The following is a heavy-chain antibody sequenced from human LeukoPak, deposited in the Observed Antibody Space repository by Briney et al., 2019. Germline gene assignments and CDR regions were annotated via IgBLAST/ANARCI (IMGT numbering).Heavy chain of an antibody. D-gene: IGHD6-19*01. CDR1: GFPFSTYA. CDR2: IHGAT. J-gene: IGHJ4*02. V-gene: IGHV3-23*01. CDR3: AKGYSSGWYAFDS. Sequence: GGSLRLSCAASGFPFSTYAMGWVRQAPGKGLERVSTIHGATYYADSVRGRFTISKDNSKNTLYLQMTSLRADDTALYYCAKGYSSGWYAFDSWGQGTLVTVSS.